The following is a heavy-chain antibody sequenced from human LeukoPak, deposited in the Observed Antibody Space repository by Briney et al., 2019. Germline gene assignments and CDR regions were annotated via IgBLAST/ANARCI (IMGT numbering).Heavy chain of an antibody. CDR1: RGSISSGSYY. D-gene: IGHD4-11*01. J-gene: IGHJ6*03. CDR2: IYASGSP. Sequence: SQTLSLTCTVSRGSISSGSYYWSWIRQPAGKGREWNVRIYASGSPTSNPSLQSRVTISVDTSKNQFSLKLSSVTAADTAVYYCARSQVDYSNYFVYYYYHMDVWGKGTTVTVSS. CDR3: ARSQVDYSNYFVYYYYHMDV. V-gene: IGHV4-61*02.